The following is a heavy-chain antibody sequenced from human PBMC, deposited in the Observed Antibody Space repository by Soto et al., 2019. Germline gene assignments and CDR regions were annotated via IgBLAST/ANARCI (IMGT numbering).Heavy chain of an antibody. Sequence: EVQLVESGGGLVQPGGSLRLSCAASGFTFSIYAMHWVRQAPGKGLEYVSVISGNGDSTYYANSVKGRFTISRDNSKNTLYLQMGSLRAEDLAVYYCARRGYGLYFDYWGQGTLVTVSS. V-gene: IGHV3-64*01. D-gene: IGHD3-10*01. J-gene: IGHJ4*02. CDR2: ISGNGDST. CDR3: ARRGYGLYFDY. CDR1: GFTFSIYA.